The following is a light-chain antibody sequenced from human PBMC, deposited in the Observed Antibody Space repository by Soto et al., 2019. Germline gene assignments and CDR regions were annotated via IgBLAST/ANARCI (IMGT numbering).Light chain of an antibody. J-gene: IGKJ1*01. CDR1: QTINSW. CDR2: KTS. Sequence: DVQMTQSPSTLSASEGDTVTITCRASQTINSWLAWYKHRPGKGPKLLIYKTSTVEGGVPLRFSGSGSGTEFTLTISSLQPADSATYYCQQYNTYPMTFGQGTKVDIK. V-gene: IGKV1-5*03. CDR3: QQYNTYPMT.